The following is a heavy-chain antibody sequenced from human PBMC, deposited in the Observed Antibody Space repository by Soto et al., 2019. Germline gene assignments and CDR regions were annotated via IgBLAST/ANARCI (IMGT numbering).Heavy chain of an antibody. CDR1: GGSISSGDYY. D-gene: IGHD3-3*01. V-gene: IGHV4-30-4*01. CDR2: IYYSGST. Sequence: QVQLQESGPGLVKPSQTLSLTCTVSGGSISSGDYYWSWIRQPPGKGLEWIGYIYYSGSTYYNPSLKSRVTISVDTSKNQFSLKLSSVTAADTAVYYCARALGYDFWGGYYGRNYFDYWGQGTLVTVSS. J-gene: IGHJ4*02. CDR3: ARALGYDFWGGYYGRNYFDY.